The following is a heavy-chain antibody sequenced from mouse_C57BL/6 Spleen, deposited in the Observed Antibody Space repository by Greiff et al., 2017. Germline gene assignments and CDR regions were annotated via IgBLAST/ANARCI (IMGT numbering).Heavy chain of an antibody. CDR2: LYPRSGNT. CDR3: AHLLLRYYAMDD. V-gene: IGHV1-81*01. Sequence: VQLQQSGAELARPGASVKLSCKASGYTFTSSGISWVKQRTGQGLEWIGELYPRSGNTYSNEKFKGKATLTADKSSSTAYLELRSLTSEDSAVYFCAHLLLRYYAMDDWGQGTSVTVSS. D-gene: IGHD1-1*01. CDR1: GYTFTSSG. J-gene: IGHJ4*01.